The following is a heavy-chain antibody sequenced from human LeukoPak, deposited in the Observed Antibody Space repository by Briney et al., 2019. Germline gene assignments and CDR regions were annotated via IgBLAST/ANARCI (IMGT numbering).Heavy chain of an antibody. CDR1: GFTFSDSY. CDR3: ARIGVVTKIDAFDI. CDR2: ISSSGSTI. J-gene: IGHJ3*02. D-gene: IGHD3-22*01. Sequence: GGSLRLSRAASGFTFSDSYTSCIRRPPGKGLAWVSYISSSGSTIYYAATVKGRFTISRDNAKNSLYLQMNSRRAEDTAVYYCARIGVVTKIDAFDIWGQGTMVTVSS. V-gene: IGHV3-11*01.